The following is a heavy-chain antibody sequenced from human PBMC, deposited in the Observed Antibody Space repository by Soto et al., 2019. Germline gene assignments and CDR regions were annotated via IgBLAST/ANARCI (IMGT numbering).Heavy chain of an antibody. J-gene: IGHJ3*02. V-gene: IGHV3-21*01. CDR2: ISSSSSYI. Sequence: EVQLVESGGGLVKPGGSLRLSCAASGFTFSSYSMNWVRQAPGKGLEWVSSISSSSSYIYYADSVKGRFTISRDNAKNALYLQMNSLRAEDTAVYYCAREQIYGSGWGDAFDIWGQGTMVTVSS. CDR1: GFTFSSYS. D-gene: IGHD3-10*01. CDR3: AREQIYGSGWGDAFDI.